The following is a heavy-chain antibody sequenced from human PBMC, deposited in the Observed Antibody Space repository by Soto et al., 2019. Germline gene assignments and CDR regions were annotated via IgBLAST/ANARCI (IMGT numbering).Heavy chain of an antibody. CDR3: TTSNLGVDY. CDR2: IKTKPDDGTI. D-gene: IGHD3-16*01. J-gene: IGHJ4*02. V-gene: IGHV3-15*01. CDR1: GFRFMDYY. Sequence: NLGGSLRLSCEASGFRFMDYYMGWIRQGPGKGLEWVGRIKTKPDDGTIDYAAPVRGRFTISRDDSKNTLYLQMTSLTPDDTGVYYCTTSNLGVDYWGPGALVTVSS.